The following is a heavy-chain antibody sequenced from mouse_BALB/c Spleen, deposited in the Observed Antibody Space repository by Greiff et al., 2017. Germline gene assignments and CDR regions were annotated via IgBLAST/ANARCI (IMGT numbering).Heavy chain of an antibody. V-gene: IGHV3-1*02. CDR1: AYSFTSGYS. Sequence: EVKLQESGPDLVKPSQSLPLTCTFPAYSFTSGYSWHWFRQFPGNKLEWLGYIHYSGSTNYNPSLKSRISITRDTSKNQFFLQLNSVTTEDTATYYCARDNHSRSTMITSWFAYWGQGTLVTVSA. D-gene: IGHD2-4*01. CDR2: IHYSGST. CDR3: ARDNHSRSTMITSWFAY. J-gene: IGHJ3*01.